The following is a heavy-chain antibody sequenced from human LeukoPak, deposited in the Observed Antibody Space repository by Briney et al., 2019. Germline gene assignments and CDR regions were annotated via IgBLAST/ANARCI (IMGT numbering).Heavy chain of an antibody. CDR3: ARALERYYYDSSGYYAHFDY. V-gene: IGHV4-39*01. J-gene: IGHJ4*02. CDR2: FYYCGST. Sequence: AETLSLTCTVSGDSISSNSYYWGWIRQPPGKGLEWIGTFYYCGSTYNNPSLKSRVTISEDTSKNQFSLKLRSVTAADAAVYYCARALERYYYDSSGYYAHFDYWGQGTLVTVSS. D-gene: IGHD3-22*01. CDR1: GDSISSNSYY.